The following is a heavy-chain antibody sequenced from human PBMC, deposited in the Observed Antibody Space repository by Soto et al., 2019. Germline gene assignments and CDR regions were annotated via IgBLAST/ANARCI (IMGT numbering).Heavy chain of an antibody. D-gene: IGHD3-9*01. CDR2: IDPSDSYT. V-gene: IGHV5-10-1*01. J-gene: IGHJ4*02. CDR1: GHTFTPYW. Sequence: RESLKIPGPTSGHTFTPYWITWVRQVPGKGLEWMGRIDPSDSYTNYGPSFQGHVTISVDKSISTAYLQWSSLKASDTAMYYCARRYSDSRTDYWGRGTLVTVSS. CDR3: ARRYSDSRTDY.